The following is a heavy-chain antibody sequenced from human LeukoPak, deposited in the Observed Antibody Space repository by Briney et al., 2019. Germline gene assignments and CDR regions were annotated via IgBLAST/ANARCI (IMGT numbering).Heavy chain of an antibody. D-gene: IGHD6-19*01. V-gene: IGHV1-46*01. CDR3: AVDIAVVVEGPFDI. CDR2: INPSGGSP. CDR1: GYTFTSYY. Sequence: ASVKVSCKVSGYTFTSYYMHWVRQAPGQGLEWMGIINPSGGSPSYAQKFQGRVTMIRDTSTSTVYMELSSLRSEDTAVYYCAVDIAVVVEGPFDIWGQGTMVTVCS. J-gene: IGHJ3*02.